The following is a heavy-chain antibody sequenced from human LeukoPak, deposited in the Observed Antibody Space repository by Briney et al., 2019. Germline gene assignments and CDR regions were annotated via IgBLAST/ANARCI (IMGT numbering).Heavy chain of an antibody. V-gene: IGHV1-18*01. CDR3: ARVVADMVWGAKLYYYYYMDL. CDR2: ISAYNGNT. D-gene: IGHD3-10*01. CDR1: GYTFTSYG. J-gene: IGHJ6*03. Sequence: GASVKVSCKASGYTFTSYGISWVRQAPGQGLEWMGWISAYNGNTNYAQKLQGRVTMTTDTSTSTAYMELRSMRSEDTDVYYCARVVADMVWGAKLYYYYYMDLWGKGTTVTVSS.